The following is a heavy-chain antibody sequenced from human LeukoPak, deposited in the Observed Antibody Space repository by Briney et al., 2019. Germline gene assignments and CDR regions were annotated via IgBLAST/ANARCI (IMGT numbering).Heavy chain of an antibody. CDR3: ARDGLVWGSPVGIDY. D-gene: IGHD3-16*01. J-gene: IGHJ4*02. CDR2: MNLDGSGK. V-gene: IGHV3-7*01. Sequence: PGGSLRLSCAASGFTFSSYWMTWVRQAPGKGLEWVANMNLDGSGKYYVDSVKGRFTISRDNAKNSLYLQMNSLRAEDTAVYYCARDGLVWGSPVGIDYWGQGTLVTVSS. CDR1: GFTFSSYW.